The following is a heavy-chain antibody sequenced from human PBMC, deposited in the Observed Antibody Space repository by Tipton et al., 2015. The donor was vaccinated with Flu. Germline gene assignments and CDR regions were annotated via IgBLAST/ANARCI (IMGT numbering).Heavy chain of an antibody. CDR1: GYTFTSYG. Sequence: QLVQSGAEVKKPGASVKVSCKASGYTFTSYGISWVRQAPGQGLEWMGWISAYNGNTNYAQKLQGRDTMTTDTPTSTAYMELRSLRSDDTAVYYCARREEGYYYGSGYYWGQGTLVTVSS. CDR2: ISAYNGNT. V-gene: IGHV1-18*01. CDR3: ARREEGYYYGSGYY. D-gene: IGHD3-10*01. J-gene: IGHJ4*02.